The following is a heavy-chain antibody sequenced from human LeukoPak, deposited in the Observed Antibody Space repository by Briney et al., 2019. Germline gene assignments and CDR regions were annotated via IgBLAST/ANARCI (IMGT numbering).Heavy chain of an antibody. CDR1: GFTFSSYA. V-gene: IGHV3-30-3*01. J-gene: IGHJ4*02. CDR3: ARGSVAGILYYFDY. CDR2: ISYDGSNK. D-gene: IGHD6-19*01. Sequence: PGGSLRLSCAASGFTFSSYAMHWVRQAPGKGLEWVAVISYDGSNKYYADSVKGRFTISRDNSKNTLYLQMNSLRAEDTAVYYCARGSVAGILYYFDYWGQRTLVTVSS.